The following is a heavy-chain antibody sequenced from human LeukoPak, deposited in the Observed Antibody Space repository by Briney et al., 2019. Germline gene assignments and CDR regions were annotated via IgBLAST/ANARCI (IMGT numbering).Heavy chain of an antibody. CDR2: INERGSET. D-gene: IGHD2-15*01. J-gene: IGHJ4*02. CDR3: AKDYSFSNFN. CDR1: GFMFPNHW. Sequence: GGSLRLSCAASGFMFPNHWMTWVRQAPGKVLEWVANINERGSETYYADYVKGRFTISRDNTKKSLFLQLNSLSVEDTAMYYCAKDYSFSNFNWGQGTLVTVSS. V-gene: IGHV3-7*01.